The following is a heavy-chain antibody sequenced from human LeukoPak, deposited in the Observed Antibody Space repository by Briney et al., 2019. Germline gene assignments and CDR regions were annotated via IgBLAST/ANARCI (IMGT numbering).Heavy chain of an antibody. D-gene: IGHD6-13*01. CDR1: GYTFTSYA. V-gene: IGHV1-3*01. Sequence: ASVKVSCKASGYTFTSYAMHWLRQAPGQRLEWMGWINAGNGNTKYSQKFQGRVTITRDTSASTAYMELSSLRSEDTAVYYCARDWAAGPTYFDYWGQGTLVTVSS. CDR2: INAGNGNT. J-gene: IGHJ4*02. CDR3: ARDWAAGPTYFDY.